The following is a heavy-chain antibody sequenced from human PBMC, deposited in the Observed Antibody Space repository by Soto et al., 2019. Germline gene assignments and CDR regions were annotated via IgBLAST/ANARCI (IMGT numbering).Heavy chain of an antibody. CDR3: ARDGAYCGGGSCYSSRYYYYMEV. Sequence: QVQLVESGGGLVKPGWSLRLSCAASGFTFSDYYMSWIRQAPGKGLEWVSYISPSGNTVYFTDSVRGRFTISRDNAKSSLYLQMNSLRADDTAVYYCARDGAYCGGGSCYSSRYYYYMEVWGKGTTVTVSS. CDR2: ISPSGNTV. CDR1: GFTFSDYY. V-gene: IGHV3-11*01. J-gene: IGHJ6*03. D-gene: IGHD2-15*01.